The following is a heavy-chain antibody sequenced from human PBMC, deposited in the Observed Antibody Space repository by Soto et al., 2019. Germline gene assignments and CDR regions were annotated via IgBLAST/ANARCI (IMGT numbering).Heavy chain of an antibody. CDR1: GFTFGNYW. CDR2: IKGDGSAK. Sequence: PGGSLRLSCAASGFTFGNYWMTWVRQAPGKGLEWVANIKGDGSAKSYLDSVRGRFTVSRDNAENSLYLQMNSLRAEDTAVYYCAREQIAAAGTNWFDPWGQGTLVTVSS. V-gene: IGHV3-7*01. J-gene: IGHJ5*02. D-gene: IGHD6-13*01. CDR3: AREQIAAAGTNWFDP.